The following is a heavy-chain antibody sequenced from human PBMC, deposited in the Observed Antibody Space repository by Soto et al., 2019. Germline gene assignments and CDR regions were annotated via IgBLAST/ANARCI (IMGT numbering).Heavy chain of an antibody. D-gene: IGHD6-6*01. Sequence: EVQLLESGGGLVQPGGSLRLSCAASGFTFSSYAMSWVRQAPGKGLEWVSAISGSGGSTYYADSVKGRFTISRDNSKNQLYLKMKSLRAEDTDVYYCAKGRTIAARPIDFDYWGQGTLVTVSS. J-gene: IGHJ4*02. CDR2: ISGSGGST. CDR3: AKGRTIAARPIDFDY. V-gene: IGHV3-23*01. CDR1: GFTFSSYA.